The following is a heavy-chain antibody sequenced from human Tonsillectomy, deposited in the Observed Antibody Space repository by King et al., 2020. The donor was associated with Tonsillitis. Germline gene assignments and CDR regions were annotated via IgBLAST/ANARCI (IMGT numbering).Heavy chain of an antibody. J-gene: IGHJ4*02. D-gene: IGHD5-18*01. CDR1: GFTFSTYS. CDR3: AKAMGYSYLYYFDY. Sequence: VQLVESGGGLVQPGGSLRLSCASSGFTFSTYSMSWVRQAPGKGLEWGSAISGSGAITYYAVSGRGRFTISRDNSKNTLYLEMNSLRVEDTAVYNCAKAMGYSYLYYFDYWGQGTLVTVSS. CDR2: ISGSGAIT. V-gene: IGHV3-23*04.